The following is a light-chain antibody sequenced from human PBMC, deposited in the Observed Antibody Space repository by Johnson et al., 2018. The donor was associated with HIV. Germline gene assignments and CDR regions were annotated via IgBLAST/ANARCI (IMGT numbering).Light chain of an antibody. Sequence: QSALTQPPSVSAAPGQKVTISCSGSSSNIGKNSVSWYQQLPGTAPKLLIYESNKRPSGIPDRFSGSKSGTSATLGITGLQTGDEADYYCGTWDSSLNVFGTGTKVTVL. CDR3: GTWDSSLNV. CDR2: ESN. J-gene: IGLJ1*01. V-gene: IGLV1-51*02. CDR1: SSNIGKNS.